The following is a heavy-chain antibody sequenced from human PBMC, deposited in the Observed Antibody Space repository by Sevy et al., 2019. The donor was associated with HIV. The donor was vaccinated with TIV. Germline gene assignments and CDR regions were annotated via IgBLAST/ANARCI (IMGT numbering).Heavy chain of an antibody. D-gene: IGHD3-22*01. Sequence: ASVKVSCKASGYTFTSYGISWVRQAPGQGLEWMGWISAYNGNTNYAQKLQGRVTMTTDTSTSTAYMELRSLRSDDTAVYYCARTTQGYYDSSGYNWFDPWGQGTLVTVSS. J-gene: IGHJ5*02. CDR3: ARTTQGYYDSSGYNWFDP. CDR1: GYTFTSYG. CDR2: ISAYNGNT. V-gene: IGHV1-18*01.